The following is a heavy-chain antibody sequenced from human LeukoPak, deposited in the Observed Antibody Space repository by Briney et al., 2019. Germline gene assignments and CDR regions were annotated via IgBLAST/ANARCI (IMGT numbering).Heavy chain of an antibody. CDR1: TFTFSSYA. Sequence: PGGSLRLSCAASTFTFSSYAMSWVRQAPGKGLEWVSAISGSGIITYYADSVKGRFTVSRDNSKNTLYLQMDSLRLEDTAVYYCARRQEKFGELLAIDYWGQGALVTVSS. D-gene: IGHD3-10*01. V-gene: IGHV3-23*01. CDR3: ARRQEKFGELLAIDY. CDR2: ISGSGIIT. J-gene: IGHJ4*02.